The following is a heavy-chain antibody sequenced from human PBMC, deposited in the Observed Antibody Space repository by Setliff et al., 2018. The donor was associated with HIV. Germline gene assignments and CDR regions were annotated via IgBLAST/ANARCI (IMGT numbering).Heavy chain of an antibody. D-gene: IGHD3-10*01. CDR2: VYASAYS. CDR3: ARDWVTRSNYYGSGSPWYFDF. V-gene: IGHV4-4*07. Sequence: KTSETLSLTCTVSGDSIGDYYWNWIRQPAGKGLEWIGRVYASAYSNYNPSLKSRVTMSVDTSQNQFSLKLRSMNAADTAVYYCARDWVTRSNYYGSGSPWYFDFWGRGILVTVSS. CDR1: GDSIGDYY. J-gene: IGHJ2*01.